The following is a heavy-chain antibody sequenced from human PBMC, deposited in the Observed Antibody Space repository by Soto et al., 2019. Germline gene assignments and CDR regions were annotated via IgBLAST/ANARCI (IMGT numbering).Heavy chain of an antibody. CDR3: SHGEYYAILTGSPGFFDY. CDR2: IYWNDDK. D-gene: IGHD3-9*01. CDR1: GFSLSTSGVG. V-gene: IGHV2-5*01. J-gene: IGHJ4*02. Sequence: QITLKESGPTLVNPTQTLTLTCTFSGFSLSTSGVGVGWIRQPPGKALEWLALIYWNDDKRYSPSLKSRLTITKDTSKHQVVITITNMDPVDTATYYWSHGEYYAILTGSPGFFDYWGQGTLVTVSS.